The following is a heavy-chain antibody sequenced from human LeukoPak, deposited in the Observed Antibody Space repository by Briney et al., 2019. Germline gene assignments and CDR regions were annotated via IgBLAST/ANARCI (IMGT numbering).Heavy chain of an antibody. CDR3: TREKGSGYLHNDY. D-gene: IGHD5-12*01. CDR2: INNDGSTT. V-gene: IGHV3-74*01. J-gene: IGHJ4*02. CDR1: GFTFSSYW. Sequence: PGVSLRLSCAASGFTFSSYWMHWVRQAPGKGLVWVSRINNDGSTTTYADSVKGRFTISRDNAKNTLLLQMNSLRAEDTAVYYCTREKGSGYLHNDYWGQGTLVTVSS.